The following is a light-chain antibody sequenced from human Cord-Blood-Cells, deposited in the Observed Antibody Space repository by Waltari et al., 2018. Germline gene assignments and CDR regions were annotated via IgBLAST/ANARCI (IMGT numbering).Light chain of an antibody. V-gene: IGLV4-69*01. CDR3: QTGGHGTWV. Sequence: QLVLTPSPSASASLGASVKLTCTLDSGHSSNIVAWLQQQPEEGPRYLMQINSDGSHSKGGEIPDRFAGSSSGAERYLTIASVQSEDEADYYCQTGGHGTWVFGGGTKLTVL. CDR1: SGHSSNI. J-gene: IGLJ3*02. CDR2: INSDGSH.